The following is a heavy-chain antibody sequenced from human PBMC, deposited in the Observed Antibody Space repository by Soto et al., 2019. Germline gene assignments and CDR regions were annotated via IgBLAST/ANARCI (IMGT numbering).Heavy chain of an antibody. CDR3: GTDESINWYSGQFGH. CDR2: INWNSGSI. CDR1: GFTFDDYA. V-gene: IGHV3-9*01. D-gene: IGHD6-13*01. J-gene: IGHJ1*01. Sequence: GGSLRLSCAASGFTFDDYAMHWVRQVPGKGLEWVSGINWNSGSIGYGDSVKGRFAISRDNAKNSLHLQMNSLSAEDTAIYYSGTDESINWYSGQFGHWGQGTLVTVSS.